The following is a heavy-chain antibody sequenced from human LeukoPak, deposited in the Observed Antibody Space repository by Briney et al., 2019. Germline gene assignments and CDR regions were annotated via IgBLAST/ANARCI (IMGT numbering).Heavy chain of an antibody. CDR3: ARGTVTTFLDY. V-gene: IGHV3-64*01. CDR2: ISSNGCST. CDR1: GFTFSSYA. Sequence: GGALRLSCAASGFTFSSYAMHWVRQAPGKGLEYVSAISSNGCSTYYANSVRGRFTISRDNSKNTLYLQMGSLRAEDMAVYYCARGTVTTFLDYWGQGTLVTVSS. J-gene: IGHJ4*02. D-gene: IGHD4-17*01.